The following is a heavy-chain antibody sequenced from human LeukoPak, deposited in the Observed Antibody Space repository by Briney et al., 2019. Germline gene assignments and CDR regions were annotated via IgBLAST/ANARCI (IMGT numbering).Heavy chain of an antibody. CDR1: GYTFTGYY. J-gene: IGHJ4*02. Sequence: GASVKVSCKASGYTFTGYYVHWVRQAPGQGLEWMGWISPNNGGTSYAHNFRDRVTMTTDTSINTAYMELSWLTSDDTAVYYCAREWDCSGGICIPRGFDFWGQGTLVTVSS. D-gene: IGHD2-15*01. V-gene: IGHV1-2*02. CDR2: ISPNNGGT. CDR3: AREWDCSGGICIPRGFDF.